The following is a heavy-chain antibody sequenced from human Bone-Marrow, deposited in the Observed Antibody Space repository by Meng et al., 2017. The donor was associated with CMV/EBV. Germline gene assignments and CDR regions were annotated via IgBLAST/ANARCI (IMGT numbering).Heavy chain of an antibody. J-gene: IGHJ4*02. CDR3: AKLVVRTGDY. V-gene: IGHV3-48*04. CDR1: GLTFSHYS. CDR2: INVYGSSM. D-gene: IGHD4-23*01. Sequence: GGSLRLSCAAYGLTFSHYSMSWVRQAPGKGLEWVSYINVYGSSMYYTDSVKGRFTISRDNAKSSLCLQMSSLRVEDTAVYYCAKLVVRTGDYWGQGTLVTVSS.